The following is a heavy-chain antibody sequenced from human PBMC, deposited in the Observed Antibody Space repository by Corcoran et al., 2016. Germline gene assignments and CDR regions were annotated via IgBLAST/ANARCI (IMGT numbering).Heavy chain of an antibody. D-gene: IGHD3-10*01. Sequence: QVQLVQSGAEVKKPGASVKVSCKASGYTFTKFNMHWVRQAPGQRLEWMGWVNVENGNTKISPKFQGRVAITRDTSASTAYMELSSLRSEDTAVEYCARGANPESDYWGQGTLVTVSS. CDR1: GYTFTKFN. J-gene: IGHJ4*02. CDR3: ARGANPESDY. CDR2: VNVENGNT. V-gene: IGHV1-3*01.